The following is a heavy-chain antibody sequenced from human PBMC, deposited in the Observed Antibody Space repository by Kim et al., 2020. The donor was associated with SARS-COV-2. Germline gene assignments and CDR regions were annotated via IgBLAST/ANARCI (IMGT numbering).Heavy chain of an antibody. Sequence: SQTLSLTCAISGDSVSSNSAAWNWIRQSPSRGLEWLGRTYYRSKWYNDYAVSVKSRITINPDTSKNQFSLQLNSVTPEDTAVYYCARDQGGYDPHSSGWYQKSKWGYYYGMDVWGQGTTVTVSS. CDR3: ARDQGGYDPHSSGWYQKSKWGYYYGMDV. CDR1: GDSVSSNSAA. CDR2: TYYRSKWYN. V-gene: IGHV6-1*01. D-gene: IGHD6-19*01. J-gene: IGHJ6*02.